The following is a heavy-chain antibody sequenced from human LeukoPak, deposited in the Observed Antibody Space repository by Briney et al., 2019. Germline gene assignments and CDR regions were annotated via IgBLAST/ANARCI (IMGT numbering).Heavy chain of an antibody. CDR1: GFTFSDYW. CDR3: AKDHYWSIDY. D-gene: IGHD3-3*01. J-gene: IGHJ4*02. CDR2: IISDGSSA. Sequence: GGSLRLSCAASGFTFSDYWMHWVRQVPGKGLVWVSRIISDGSSASYADSVKGRFTISRDNAKNTLSLQMNSLRAEDTGVYYCAKDHYWSIDYWGRGTLVTVSS. V-gene: IGHV3-74*01.